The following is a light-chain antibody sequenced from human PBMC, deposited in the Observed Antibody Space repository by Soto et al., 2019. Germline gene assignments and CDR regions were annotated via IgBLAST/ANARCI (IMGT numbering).Light chain of an antibody. CDR2: AAS. J-gene: IGKJ1*01. CDR1: QAISTW. CDR3: QQANSFPRT. Sequence: DIQMTQSPSSVYASVGDRVTITCRASQAISTWLAWYQQKPGKAPKLLIYAASNLQTGFPSRFSGSGSGTDFTLTISSLQPEDFSTYYCQQANSFPRTFGQGTKVEIK. V-gene: IGKV1D-12*01.